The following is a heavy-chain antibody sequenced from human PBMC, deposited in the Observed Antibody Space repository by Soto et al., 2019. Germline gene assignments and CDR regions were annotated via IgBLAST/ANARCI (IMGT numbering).Heavy chain of an antibody. J-gene: IGHJ5*02. Sequence: QITLKESGPTLVKPTQTLTLTCTFSGFSLSTSGVGVRWIRQPPGTALEWLALIYWDDDKRYSPSLKSRLTITKDTSKTRVVLTMAYMDPVDTATYYCAHRQGDFWGGLDWRFDPWGHGTLVTVSS. CDR2: IYWDDDK. CDR1: GFSLSTSGVG. D-gene: IGHD3-3*01. CDR3: AHRQGDFWGGLDWRFDP. V-gene: IGHV2-5*02.